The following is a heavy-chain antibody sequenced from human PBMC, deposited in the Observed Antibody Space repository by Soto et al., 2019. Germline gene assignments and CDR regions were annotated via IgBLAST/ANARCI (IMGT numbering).Heavy chain of an antibody. CDR1: GYTFSDYY. Sequence: ASVKVSCKASGYTFSDYYMHWVRERPGQGLECMGWISPNNGATKSAQKFQNSVTITRDASITTAYMELSSLSSEDTALYYRARWGEFCSSGSCISYLGDAFDVWGQGTTVTVSS. V-gene: IGHV1-2*02. CDR3: ARWGEFCSSGSCISYLGDAFDV. D-gene: IGHD2-15*01. J-gene: IGHJ3*01. CDR2: ISPNNGAT.